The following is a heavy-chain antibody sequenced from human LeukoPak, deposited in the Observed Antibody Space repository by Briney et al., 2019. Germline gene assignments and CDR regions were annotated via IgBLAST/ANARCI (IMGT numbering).Heavy chain of an antibody. CDR2: IYTSGST. V-gene: IGHV4-61*02. CDR3: ARDHYYYDSSGYPI. CDR1: GGSISSGSYY. D-gene: IGHD3-22*01. J-gene: IGHJ3*02. Sequence: SETLSLTCTVSGGSISSGSYYWSWIRQPAGKGLEWIGRIYTSGSTNYTPSLKSRVTISVDTSKNQFSLKLSSVTAADTAVYYCARDHYYYDSSGYPIWGQGTMVTVSS.